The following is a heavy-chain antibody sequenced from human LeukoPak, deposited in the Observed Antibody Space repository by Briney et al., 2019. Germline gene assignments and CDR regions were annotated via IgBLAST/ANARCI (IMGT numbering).Heavy chain of an antibody. Sequence: GASVRVSCKASGYTFTIYGISWVRQAPGQGLEWMGWISAYNGNTNYAQKLRGRVTMTTDTSTSTAYMELRSLRSDDTAVYYCARDRYYDSSYYFDYWGQGTLVTVSS. D-gene: IGHD3-22*01. CDR2: ISAYNGNT. V-gene: IGHV1-18*01. CDR1: GYTFTIYG. CDR3: ARDRYYDSSYYFDY. J-gene: IGHJ4*02.